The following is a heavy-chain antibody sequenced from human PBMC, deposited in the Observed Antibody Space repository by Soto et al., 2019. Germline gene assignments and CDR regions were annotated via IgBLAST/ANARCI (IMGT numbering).Heavy chain of an antibody. D-gene: IGHD2-2*01. CDR3: ARAYYCISTSCYAGDYYGMDV. CDR2: ISAYNGNT. V-gene: IGHV1-18*01. Sequence: QVQLVQSGAEVKKPGASVKVSCKASGYTFTSYGISWVRQAPGQGLEWMGWISAYNGNTNYAQKLQGRVTMTTDTSTRTAYMELRSLRSDDTAVYYCARAYYCISTSCYAGDYYGMDVWGQGTTVTVSS. J-gene: IGHJ6*02. CDR1: GYTFTSYG.